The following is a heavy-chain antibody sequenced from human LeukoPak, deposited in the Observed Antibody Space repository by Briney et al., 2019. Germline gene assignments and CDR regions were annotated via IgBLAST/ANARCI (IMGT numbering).Heavy chain of an antibody. CDR1: GFTFDDYA. CDR2: ISWNSGSI. D-gene: IGHD6-25*01. CDR3: AKDITATTKYYFDY. Sequence: GRSLRLSCVASGFTFDDYAMHWVRQAPGKGLEWVSGISWNSGSIGYADSVKGRFTISRDNAKNSLYLQMNSLRAEDTALYYCAKDITATTKYYFDYWGQGTLVTVSS. J-gene: IGHJ4*02. V-gene: IGHV3-9*01.